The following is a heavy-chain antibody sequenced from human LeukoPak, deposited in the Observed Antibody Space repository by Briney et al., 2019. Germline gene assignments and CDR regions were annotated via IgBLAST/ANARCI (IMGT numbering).Heavy chain of an antibody. V-gene: IGHV1-69*13. CDR2: IIPIFGTA. CDR3: ARDPAPISYGDNPRGAFDI. D-gene: IGHD4-17*01. Sequence: ASVNVSCKASGGIFSRYVISGVRQAPGQGLEWMGGIIPIFGTANKAQKLQGRVTITADESTSTAYMELSSLRSEYTAVYYCARDPAPISYGDNPRGAFDIWGQGTMVTVSS. J-gene: IGHJ3*02. CDR1: GGIFSRYV.